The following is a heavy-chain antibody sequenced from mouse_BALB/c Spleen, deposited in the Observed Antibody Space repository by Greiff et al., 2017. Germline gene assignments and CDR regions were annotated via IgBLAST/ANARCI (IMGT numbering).Heavy chain of an antibody. Sequence: QVQLQQPGAELVKPGASVKMSCKASGYTFTSYNMHWVKQTPGQGLEWIGAIYPGNGDTSYNQKFKGKATLTADKSSSTAYMQLSSLTSEDSAVYYCARSGVYAMDYWGQGTSVTVSS. D-gene: IGHD3-1*01. V-gene: IGHV1-12*01. CDR1: GYTFTSYN. CDR2: IYPGNGDT. J-gene: IGHJ4*01. CDR3: ARSGVYAMDY.